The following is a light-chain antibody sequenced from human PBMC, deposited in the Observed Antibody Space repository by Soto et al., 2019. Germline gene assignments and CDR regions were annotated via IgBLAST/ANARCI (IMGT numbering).Light chain of an antibody. CDR3: SSYAGRTEV. CDR2: DVT. V-gene: IGLV2-8*01. Sequence: QSVLTQPPSASGSPGQSVTISCTGASNDIDTYNFVSWYQQHPGKAPKLIIYDVTERPSGVPDRFSGSKSGNTASLTVSGLQADDEADYYCSSYAGRTEVFGGGTQLTVL. J-gene: IGLJ2*01. CDR1: SNDIDTYNF.